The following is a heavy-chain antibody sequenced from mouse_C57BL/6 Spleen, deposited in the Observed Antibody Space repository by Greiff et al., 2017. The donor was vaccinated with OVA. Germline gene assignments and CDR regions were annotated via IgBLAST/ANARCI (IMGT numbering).Heavy chain of an antibody. CDR2: INPSSGYT. J-gene: IGHJ2*01. V-gene: IGHV1-4*01. Sequence: VNLVESGAELARPGASVKMSCKASGYTFTSYTMHWVKQRPGQGLEWIGYINPSSGYTKYNQKFKDKATLTADKSSSTAYMQLSSLTSEDSAVYYCASGSRKPNFDYWGQGTTLTVSS. D-gene: IGHD1-1*01. CDR1: GYTFTSYT. CDR3: ASGSRKPNFDY.